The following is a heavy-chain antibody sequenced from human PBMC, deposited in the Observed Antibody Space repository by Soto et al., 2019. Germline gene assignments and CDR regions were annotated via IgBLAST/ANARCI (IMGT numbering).Heavy chain of an antibody. CDR3: VNVLVGAKGTDY. J-gene: IGHJ4*02. V-gene: IGHV3-30*18. D-gene: IGHD1-26*01. Sequence: QVQLVESGGGVVQPGRSLRLSCAASGFTFSSYGMHWVRQAPGKGLEWVAVISYDGSNKYYADSVKGRFTISRDNSKNTLYLQMNSLRAEDTAVYYCVNVLVGAKGTDYWGQGTLVTVSS. CDR1: GFTFSSYG. CDR2: ISYDGSNK.